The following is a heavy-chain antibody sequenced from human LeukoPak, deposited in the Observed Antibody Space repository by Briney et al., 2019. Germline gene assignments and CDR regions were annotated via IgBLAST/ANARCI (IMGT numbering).Heavy chain of an antibody. J-gene: IGHJ4*02. CDR3: ARASPGTPQY. Sequence: GGSLRLSCAASGFTFRDYYMTWIRQAPGKGLEWVAYISNSDVTIYYGDSVKGRFTISRDNAKGLLYLQMSSLRVEDTAVYYCARASPGTPQYWGQGTLVTVSS. CDR2: ISNSDVTI. CDR1: GFTFRDYY. D-gene: IGHD3-10*01. V-gene: IGHV3-11*01.